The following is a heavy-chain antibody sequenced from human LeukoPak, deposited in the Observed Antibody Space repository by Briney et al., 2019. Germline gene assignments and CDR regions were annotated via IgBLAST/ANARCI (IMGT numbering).Heavy chain of an antibody. V-gene: IGHV2-5*02. CDR1: GFSLSTSGVG. D-gene: IGHD3-3*01. J-gene: IGHJ4*02. Sequence: SGPTLVKLTQILTLTCTFSGFSLSTSGVGVGWIRQPPGKALEWLALIYWDDDKRYSPSLKSRLTITKDTSKNQVVLTMTNMDPVDTATYYCARTPKTYYDFWSGRYYFDYWGQGTLVTVSS. CDR3: ARTPKTYYDFWSGRYYFDY. CDR2: IYWDDDK.